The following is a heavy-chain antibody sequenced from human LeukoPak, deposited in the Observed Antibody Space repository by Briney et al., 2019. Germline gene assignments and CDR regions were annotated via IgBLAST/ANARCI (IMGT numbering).Heavy chain of an antibody. D-gene: IGHD3-9*01. V-gene: IGHV3-23*03. CDR2: IYSGGST. CDR1: GFTFSSYA. CDR3: SREYFDWSRNYYYGMDV. Sequence: PGGSLRLSCAASGFTFSSYAMSWVRQAPGKGLEWVSVIYSGGSTYYADSVKGRFTISRDNSKNTLYLQMNSLRAEDTAVYYCSREYFDWSRNYYYGMDVWGQGTTVTVSS. J-gene: IGHJ6*02.